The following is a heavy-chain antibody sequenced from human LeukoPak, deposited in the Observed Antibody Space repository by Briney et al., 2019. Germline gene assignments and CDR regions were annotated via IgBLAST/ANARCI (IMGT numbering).Heavy chain of an antibody. V-gene: IGHV3-33*06. CDR2: IWSDGTDK. CDR3: AKDAQRGFDFSNSLEP. D-gene: IGHD4-11*01. CDR1: GFTFSHFG. J-gene: IGHJ5*02. Sequence: PGKSLRLSCTTSGFTFSHFGMHWVRQAPGKGLEWVAVIWSDGTDKYYGDSVKGRFTISRDNSENTVYLQMNSLRVEDTAVYYCAKDAQRGFDFSNSLEPWGQGTLVTVSS.